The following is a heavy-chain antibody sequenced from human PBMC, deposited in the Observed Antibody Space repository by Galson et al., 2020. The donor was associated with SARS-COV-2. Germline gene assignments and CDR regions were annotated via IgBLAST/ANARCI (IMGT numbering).Heavy chain of an antibody. CDR2: IYDSGST. D-gene: IGHD3-10*01. V-gene: IGHV4-30-4*07. CDR3: ARETYGSGSFHWLDP. J-gene: IGHJ5*02. Sequence: SETLSLTCAVSGDSISSGGYSWSWIRQPPGKGLEWIGYIYDSGSTYYNPSLKSRVTISVDTSKNQFSLKLSSVTAADTAMYYCARETYGSGSFHWLDPWGPGTLVIVSS. CDR1: GDSISSGGYS.